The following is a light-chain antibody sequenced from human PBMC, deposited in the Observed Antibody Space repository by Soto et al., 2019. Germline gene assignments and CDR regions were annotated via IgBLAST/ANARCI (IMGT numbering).Light chain of an antibody. CDR3: AAWDDSLNGPV. CDR2: SNN. Sequence: QSVLTQPPSASGTPGQRVTISCSGSSSNIGSNTVNWYQQLPGTAPKHLIFSNNQRPSGVPDRFSGSKSGTSASLAISGLQSVDESDYYCAAWDDSLNGPVFGGGTKLTVL. CDR1: SSNIGSNT. J-gene: IGLJ3*02. V-gene: IGLV1-44*01.